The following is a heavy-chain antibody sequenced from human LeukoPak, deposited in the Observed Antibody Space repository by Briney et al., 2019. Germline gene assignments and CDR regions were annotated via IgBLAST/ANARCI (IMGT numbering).Heavy chain of an antibody. CDR3: ARVEVIGSTRYFDY. CDR1: GGSISSGGNY. J-gene: IGHJ4*02. V-gene: IGHV4-31*03. CDR2: IYYVGNT. Sequence: PSQTLSLTCTVSGGSISSGGNYWSWLRQLPGKGLEWIGYIYYVGNTNYNPSLKSRLSMSVDTSNNQFSLRLTSVTAADTAVYYCARVEVIGSTRYFDYWGQGAMVSVSS. D-gene: IGHD3-16*02.